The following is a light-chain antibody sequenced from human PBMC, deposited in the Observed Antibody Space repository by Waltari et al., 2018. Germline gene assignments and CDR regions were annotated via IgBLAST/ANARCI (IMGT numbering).Light chain of an antibody. CDR1: SSNIGNNY. J-gene: IGLJ7*01. CDR3: GTWDSSLSGAV. CDR2: EAS. V-gene: IGLV1-51*02. Sequence: QSVLTQPPSVSAAPGQRVTIPCSGGSSNIGNNYVSWYRQFPGTAPKLLIYEASERPSGIPGRCSGSKSGTSASLDSTGLQAGDEADYYCGTWDSSLSGAVFGGGTHLTVL.